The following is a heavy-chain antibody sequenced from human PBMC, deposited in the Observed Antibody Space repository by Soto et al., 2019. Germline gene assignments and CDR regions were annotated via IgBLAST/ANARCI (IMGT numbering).Heavy chain of an antibody. V-gene: IGHV4-30-2*01. D-gene: IGHD3-22*01. CDR2: IYHSGNT. Sequence: LSLTCAVSGGSISSGGYSWSWVRQPPGKGLEWIGYIYHSGNTYYNPSLKSRVTISVGRSKNQFSLKLSSVTAADTAVYYCARCCYYDSSGYYYPNWFDPWGQGTLVTVSS. CDR3: ARCCYYDSSGYYYPNWFDP. CDR1: GGSISSGGYS. J-gene: IGHJ5*02.